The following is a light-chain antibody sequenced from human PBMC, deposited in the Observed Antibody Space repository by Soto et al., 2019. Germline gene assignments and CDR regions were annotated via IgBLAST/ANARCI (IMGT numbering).Light chain of an antibody. CDR3: KQSYRATFT. CDR2: AAS. Sequence: DIQMTQSPSSLSASVGDRVTITCRASQSISSYLNWYQQKPGKAPNLLIYAASSSQSGVPSKFSGSGSGTDFTLTISSLQPEDFATYYCKQSYRATFTFGHGTKVDIK. CDR1: QSISSY. V-gene: IGKV1-39*01. J-gene: IGKJ3*01.